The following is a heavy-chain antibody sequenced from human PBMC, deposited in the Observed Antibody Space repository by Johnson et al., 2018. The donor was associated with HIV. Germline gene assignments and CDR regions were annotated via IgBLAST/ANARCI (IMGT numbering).Heavy chain of an antibody. V-gene: IGHV3-20*04. D-gene: IGHD1-1*01. CDR1: GFTFDDYG. Sequence: VQLVESGGGVVRPGGSLRLSCAASGFTFDDYGVSWVRQAPGKGLEWVSGINWNGVSMGYADSVKGRFTISRDNARNSLYLQMNSLRAEDRALYYGARKENWPSPGALDIWGQGTMVTVSS. CDR2: INWNGVSM. J-gene: IGHJ3*02. CDR3: ARKENWPSPGALDI.